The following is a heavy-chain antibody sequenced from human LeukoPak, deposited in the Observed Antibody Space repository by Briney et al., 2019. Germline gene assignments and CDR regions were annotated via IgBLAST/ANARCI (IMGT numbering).Heavy chain of an antibody. CDR2: ISWNSGSI. J-gene: IGHJ4*02. CDR1: GFTFDDYA. Sequence: GRSLRLSCAASGFTFDDYAMDWVRQAPGKGLEWVSGISWNSGSIGYADSVKGRFTISRDNAKNSLYLQMNSLRAEDTALYYCAKDMSYYYDSSGSTFDYWGQGTLVTVSS. CDR3: AKDMSYYYDSSGSTFDY. D-gene: IGHD3-22*01. V-gene: IGHV3-9*01.